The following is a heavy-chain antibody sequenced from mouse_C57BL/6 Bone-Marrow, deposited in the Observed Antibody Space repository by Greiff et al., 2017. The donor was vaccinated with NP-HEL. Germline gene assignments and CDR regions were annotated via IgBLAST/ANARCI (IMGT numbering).Heavy chain of an antibody. CDR3: ARGTDSSGSYYFDY. J-gene: IGHJ2*01. CDR2: IYPGDGDT. CDR1: GYAFSSSW. V-gene: IGHV1-82*01. Sequence: VQVVESGPELVKPGASVKISCKASGYAFSSSWMNWVKQRPGKGLEWIGRIYPGDGDTNYNGKFKGKATLTAAKSSSTADMQLSSLTSDDSAVYFCARGTDSSGSYYFDYWGQGTTLTVSS. D-gene: IGHD3-2*02.